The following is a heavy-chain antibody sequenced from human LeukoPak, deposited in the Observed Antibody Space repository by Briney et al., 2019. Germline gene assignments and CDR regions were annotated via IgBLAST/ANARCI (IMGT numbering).Heavy chain of an antibody. Sequence: GGSLRLSCVASGFAVSSNYMSWVRQAPGKGLEWVSVIYSDGSTNYADSVKGRFTISRDNSKNTAFLQMNSLRAEDTAVYYCTMLRGVIDPYWGQGTLVTVSS. V-gene: IGHV3-66*01. J-gene: IGHJ4*02. D-gene: IGHD3-10*01. CDR1: GFAVSSNY. CDR2: IYSDGST. CDR3: TMLRGVIDPY.